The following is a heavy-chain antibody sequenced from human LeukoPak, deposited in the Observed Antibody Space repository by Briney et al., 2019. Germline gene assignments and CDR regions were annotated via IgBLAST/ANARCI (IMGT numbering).Heavy chain of an antibody. CDR3: AKEWSAFDL. J-gene: IGHJ3*01. D-gene: IGHD2-15*01. Sequence: PGGALRLSCAASGFTCRSFAMHWGRQAPGRGVEWVPVTWQHGSDVAYADSVKGRFIIPRDDAKNTVFLQMNSLRDEDTAVYYCAKEWSAFDLWGQGTMVSVSS. CDR1: GFTCRSFA. V-gene: IGHV3-33*06. CDR2: TWQHGSDV.